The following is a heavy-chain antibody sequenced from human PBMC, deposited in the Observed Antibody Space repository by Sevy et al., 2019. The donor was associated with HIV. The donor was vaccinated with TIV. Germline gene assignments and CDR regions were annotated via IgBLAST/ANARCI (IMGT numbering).Heavy chain of an antibody. V-gene: IGHV6-1*01. J-gene: IGHJ4*02. CDR3: ARDPGPNCSSTSCWLLAPSGYDY. CDR2: TYYRSKWYN. CDR1: GDSVSSNSAA. D-gene: IGHD2-2*01. Sequence: KQSQTLSLTCAISGDSVSSNSAAWNWIRQSPSRGLEWLGRTYYRSKWYNDYAVSVKSRITINPDTSKNQFSLQLNSVTPEDTAGYYCARDPGPNCSSTSCWLLAPSGYDYWGQGTLVTVSS.